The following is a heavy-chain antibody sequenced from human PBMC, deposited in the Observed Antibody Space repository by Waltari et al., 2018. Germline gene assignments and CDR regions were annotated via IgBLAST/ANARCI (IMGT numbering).Heavy chain of an antibody. CDR3: ARGYYYDSSGYRGYYMDV. J-gene: IGHJ6*03. Sequence: QVQLVQSGAEVKKPGASVKVSCKASGYTFTSYGISWVRQAPGQGLEWMGWISAYNGNTNYAQKLQGRVTMTTDTSTSTAYMELRSLRSDDTAVYYCARGYYYDSSGYRGYYMDVWGKGTTVTVSS. CDR1: GYTFTSYG. D-gene: IGHD3-22*01. CDR2: ISAYNGNT. V-gene: IGHV1-18*01.